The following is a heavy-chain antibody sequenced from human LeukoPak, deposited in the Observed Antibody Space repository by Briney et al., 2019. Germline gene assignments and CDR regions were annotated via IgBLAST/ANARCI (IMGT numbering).Heavy chain of an antibody. Sequence: SVKVSCKASGYTFTSYDINWVRQAPGQGLEWMGGIIPIFGTANYAQKFQGRVTITTDESTSTAYMELSSLRSEDTAVYYCARDEESYGFDYWGQGTLVTVSS. CDR3: ARDEESYGFDY. D-gene: IGHD5-18*01. CDR2: IIPIFGTA. CDR1: GYTFTSYD. V-gene: IGHV1-69*05. J-gene: IGHJ4*02.